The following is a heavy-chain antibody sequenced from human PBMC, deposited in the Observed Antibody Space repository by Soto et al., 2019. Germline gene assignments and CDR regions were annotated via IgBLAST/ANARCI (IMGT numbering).Heavy chain of an antibody. J-gene: IGHJ4*02. CDR3: ATLERIVGGTWYY. CDR2: IRNRANSHTT. V-gene: IGHV3-72*01. CDR1: GFTFSDHY. Sequence: EVQLVESGGGLVQPGGSLRLSCAASGFTFSDHYMDWVRQSPGKGLEWVGRIRNRANSHTTVYAASVKGRFTISRDDSKNSVFLEMNSLKTEDTAVYYCATLERIVGGTWYYWGQGTLVTVSS. D-gene: IGHD1-26*01.